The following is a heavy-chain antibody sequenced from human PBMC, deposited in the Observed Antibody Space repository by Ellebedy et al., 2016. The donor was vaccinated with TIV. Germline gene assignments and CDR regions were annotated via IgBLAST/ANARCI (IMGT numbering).Heavy chain of an antibody. CDR1: GLTFSSYW. J-gene: IGHJ4*02. CDR3: VSSSPVIDY. CDR2: VNSDGSST. Sequence: PGGSLRLSCAASGLTFSSYWMHWVRQAPGKGLVWVSRVNSDGSSTTYADSVKGRFTISRDNAKHTLYLQMNSLRGEDTAVYYCVSSSPVIDYWGQGTLVTASS. D-gene: IGHD6-13*01. V-gene: IGHV3-74*01.